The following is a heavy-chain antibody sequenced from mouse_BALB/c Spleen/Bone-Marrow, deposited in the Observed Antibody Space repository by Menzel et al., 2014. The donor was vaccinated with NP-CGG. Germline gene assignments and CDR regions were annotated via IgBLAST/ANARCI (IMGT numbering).Heavy chain of an antibody. CDR2: INPDSSTI. J-gene: IGHJ3*01. D-gene: IGHD1-1*01. V-gene: IGHV4-1*02. CDR1: GFDFSRYW. CDR3: ARLSYYGRFAY. Sequence: EVKLVESGGGLVQPGGSLKLSCAASGFDFSRYWMSWVRQAPGKGLKWIGEINPDSSTINYTPSLKDKFIISRDNAKNTLYLQMSKVRSEDTALYYCARLSYYGRFAYWGQGTLVTVSA.